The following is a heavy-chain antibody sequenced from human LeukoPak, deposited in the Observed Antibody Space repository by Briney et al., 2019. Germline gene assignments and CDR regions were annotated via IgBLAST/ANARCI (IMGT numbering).Heavy chain of an antibody. J-gene: IGHJ5*02. CDR1: GTSISRHY. V-gene: IGHV4-59*08. CDR2: IYYSGST. Sequence: DPVSLIYTVSGTSISRHYWRSIPHPPAQPLACIGYIYYSGSTNYNPSLKSRATISVATSKTQCSLKLSSVTAADTAVYYCASQYYGLEGNWFDPWGQGTLVTVSS. D-gene: IGHD4-17*01. CDR3: ASQYYGLEGNWFDP.